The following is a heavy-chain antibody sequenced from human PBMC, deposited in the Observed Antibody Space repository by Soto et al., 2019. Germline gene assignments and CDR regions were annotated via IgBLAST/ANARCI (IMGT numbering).Heavy chain of an antibody. CDR3: ARRCSGIYYGY. CDR2: ISGSGDST. CDR1: GFTFSSYA. V-gene: IGHV3-23*01. J-gene: IGHJ4*02. Sequence: EVQLLESGGGLVQPGGSLRLSCAASGFTFSSYAMRWVRQAPVKGLEWVSAISGSGDSTYYADSVKGRFTISRDNSKNTLYLQMNSLTAEDPAVYYCARRCSGIYYGYWGQRTVV. D-gene: IGHD1-26*01.